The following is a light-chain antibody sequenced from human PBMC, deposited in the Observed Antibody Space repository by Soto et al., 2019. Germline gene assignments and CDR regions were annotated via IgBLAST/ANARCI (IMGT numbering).Light chain of an antibody. V-gene: IGKV1-5*01. CDR2: DAS. CDR3: QQYNSK. CDR1: QSISSW. J-gene: IGKJ1*01. Sequence: DIPMTQSPSTLSASVGDRVTITCRASQSISSWLAWYQQKPGKAPKLLIYDASSLESGVPSRFSGSGSGTEFTLTISSLQPDDFATYYCQQYNSKFGQGTKVEIK.